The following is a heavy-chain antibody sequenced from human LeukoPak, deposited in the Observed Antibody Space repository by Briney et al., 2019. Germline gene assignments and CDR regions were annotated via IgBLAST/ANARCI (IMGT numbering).Heavy chain of an antibody. CDR1: GGSFSGYY. J-gene: IGHJ5*02. Sequence: PSETLSLTCAVYGGSFSGYYWSWIRQPPGKGLEWIGEINHSGSTNYNSSLKSRVTISVDTSKNQFSLKLSSVTAADTAVYYCARPNWNNWFDPWGQGTLVTVSS. CDR3: ARPNWNNWFDP. CDR2: INHSGST. V-gene: IGHV4-34*01. D-gene: IGHD1-1*01.